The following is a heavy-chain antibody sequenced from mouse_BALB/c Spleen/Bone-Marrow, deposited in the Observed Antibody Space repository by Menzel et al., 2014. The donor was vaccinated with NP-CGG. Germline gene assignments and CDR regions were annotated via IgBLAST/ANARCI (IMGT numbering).Heavy chain of an antibody. CDR3: ARNYGSSLDY. CDR1: GFNIEDSY. J-gene: IGHJ2*01. D-gene: IGHD1-1*01. V-gene: IGHV14-3*02. Sequence: VQLQQSGAEIVKPGASVKSSCTTSGFNIEDSYIYWMKQRPEQGLEWIGRIDPANGNTKYDPKFQGKATITVDTSSATAYLQLSSLTSEDTAVYYCARNYGSSLDYWGQGTTLTVSP. CDR2: IDPANGNT.